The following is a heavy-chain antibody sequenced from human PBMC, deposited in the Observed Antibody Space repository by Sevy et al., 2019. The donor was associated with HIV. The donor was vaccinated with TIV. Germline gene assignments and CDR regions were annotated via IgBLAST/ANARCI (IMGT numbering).Heavy chain of an antibody. CDR1: GFTFDDYA. CDR2: ISWNSGNI. V-gene: IGHV3-9*01. J-gene: IGHJ6*02. Sequence: GGSLRLSCAASGFTFDDYAMHWVRQAPGKGLEWVSGISWNSGNIGYADSVKGRFTISRDNAKNSLYLQMNSLRVEDTALYYCASDRYSNYVYGMDVWGQGTTVTVSS. CDR3: ASDRYSNYVYGMDV. D-gene: IGHD4-4*01.